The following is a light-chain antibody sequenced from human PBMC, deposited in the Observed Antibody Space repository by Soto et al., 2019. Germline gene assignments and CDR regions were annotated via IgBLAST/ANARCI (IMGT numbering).Light chain of an antibody. J-gene: IGKJ5*01. Sequence: EIVLTQSPATLSLSPGERATLSCRASQSISSYLGWYQQKPGQAPRLLIFDASTRATGIPTRFSGSGSGTDFTLTISSLEPEDFAVYYCQQRSNWPPLISFGQGTRLEIK. V-gene: IGKV3-11*01. CDR1: QSISSY. CDR3: QQRSNWPPLIS. CDR2: DAS.